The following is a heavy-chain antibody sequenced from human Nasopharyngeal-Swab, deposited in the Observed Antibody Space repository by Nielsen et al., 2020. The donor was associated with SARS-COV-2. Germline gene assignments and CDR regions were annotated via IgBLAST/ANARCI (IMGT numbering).Heavy chain of an antibody. J-gene: IGHJ4*02. Sequence: GGSLRLSCAASGFTFSSYGMHWVRQAPGKGLEWVAVISYDGSNKYYADSVKGRFTISRDNSKNTLYLQMNSLRAEDTAVYYCARDRVPYSSGSAFDYWGQGTLVTVSS. CDR1: GFTFSSYG. D-gene: IGHD6-19*01. CDR2: ISYDGSNK. V-gene: IGHV3-30*03. CDR3: ARDRVPYSSGSAFDY.